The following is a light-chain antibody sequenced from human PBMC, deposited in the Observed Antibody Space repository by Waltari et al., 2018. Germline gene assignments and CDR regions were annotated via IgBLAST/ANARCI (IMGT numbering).Light chain of an antibody. CDR1: QSVTRF. CDR3: QQRSSWPWT. J-gene: IGKJ1*01. CDR2: DAS. V-gene: IGKV3-11*01. Sequence: EIVLTQSPATLSLSPGERATLSCRASQSVTRFLAWYQQKPGQAPRILIYDASHRATGVPARFSGSGSGTEFTLTISSLEPEDFAVYYCQQRSSWPWTFGQGAKVEVK.